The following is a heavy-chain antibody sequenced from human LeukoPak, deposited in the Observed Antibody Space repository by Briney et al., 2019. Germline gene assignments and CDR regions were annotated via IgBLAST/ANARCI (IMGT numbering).Heavy chain of an antibody. CDR3: ARDRHTIFGVVIHYYGVDV. CDR2: ISSSGSTK. CDR1: GFTFSDNY. Sequence: RTGGSLRLSCAASGFTFSDNYMSWIRQAPGKGLEWVSYISSSGSTKYYADSVKGRFTISRDNAKNSVYLQTNSLRAEDTAVYYCARDRHTIFGVVIHYYGVDVWGQGTTVTVSS. V-gene: IGHV3-11*01. D-gene: IGHD3-3*01. J-gene: IGHJ6*02.